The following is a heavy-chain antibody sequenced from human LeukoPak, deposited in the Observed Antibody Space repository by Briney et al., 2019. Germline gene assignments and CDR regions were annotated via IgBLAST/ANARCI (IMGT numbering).Heavy chain of an antibody. Sequence: PGGSLRLSCAASGFTFSNYGMSWVRQAPGKGLEWVGFIRSKAYGGTTENAASVKGRFTISRDDSKSIAYLQMNSLKTEDTAVYYCTGSFGELTFFDYWGLGTLVTVSS. J-gene: IGHJ4*02. CDR2: IRSKAYGGTT. V-gene: IGHV3-49*04. D-gene: IGHD3-10*01. CDR3: TGSFGELTFFDY. CDR1: GFTFSNYG.